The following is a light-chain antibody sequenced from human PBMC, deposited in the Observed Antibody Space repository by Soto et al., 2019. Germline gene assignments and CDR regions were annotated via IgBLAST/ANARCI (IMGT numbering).Light chain of an antibody. CDR1: QDISNS. J-gene: IGKJ2*01. V-gene: IGKV1-33*01. Sequence: DIQMTQSPSSLSASVGDRVTITCQASQDISNSLNWYQQKPGQAPKLLIYDASNLETGVPSRFSGSGSGTDFTFTIIRLQPEDIATYYWQQYDNLPVFGQGTKLEIK. CDR3: QQYDNLPV. CDR2: DAS.